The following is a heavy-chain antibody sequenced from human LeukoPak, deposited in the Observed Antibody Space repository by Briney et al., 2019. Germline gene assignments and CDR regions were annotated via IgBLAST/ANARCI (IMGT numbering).Heavy chain of an antibody. CDR3: ARDGLGGFYPGDY. D-gene: IGHD3-16*01. V-gene: IGHV3-11*01. CDR2: ISSSGSSI. Sequence: PGGSLRLSCAPSGFNFSDYYMSWLRQAPGKGLEGVSYISSSGSSIFYADSVKGRFTISRDNAKNSLYLQMNSLRAEDTAVYYCARDGLGGFYPGDYWGQGTLVTVSS. CDR1: GFNFSDYY. J-gene: IGHJ4*02.